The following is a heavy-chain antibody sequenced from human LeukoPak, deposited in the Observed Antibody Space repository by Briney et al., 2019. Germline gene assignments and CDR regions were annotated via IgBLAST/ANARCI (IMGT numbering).Heavy chain of an antibody. D-gene: IGHD5-18*01. CDR1: GGSFSGYY. CDR2: INHSGST. CDR3: ARGAPAYSYGYSGGFDY. Sequence: SETLSLTCAVYGGSFSGYYWSWIRQPPGKGLEWIGEINHSGSTNYNPSLKSRVTISVDTSKNQFSLKLSSVTAADTAVYYCARGAPAYSYGYSGGFDYWGQGTLVTVSS. J-gene: IGHJ4*02. V-gene: IGHV4-34*01.